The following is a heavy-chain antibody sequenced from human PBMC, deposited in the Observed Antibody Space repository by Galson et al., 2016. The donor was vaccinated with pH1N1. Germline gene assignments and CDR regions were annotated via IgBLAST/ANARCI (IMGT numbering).Heavy chain of an antibody. CDR1: GFTFSTYG. J-gene: IGHJ6*02. CDR3: VKDGGTGSGKHSAFGMTV. D-gene: IGHD3-10*01. CDR2: ISFDGSNK. V-gene: IGHV3-30*18. Sequence: SLRLSCATSGFTFSTYGMHWVRQAPGKGLEWVALISFDGSNKYYADSVKGRFTISRDNSNNTLTLQMNSLTVEDTAVYKCVKDGGTGSGKHSAFGMTVWGQGTTVTVSS.